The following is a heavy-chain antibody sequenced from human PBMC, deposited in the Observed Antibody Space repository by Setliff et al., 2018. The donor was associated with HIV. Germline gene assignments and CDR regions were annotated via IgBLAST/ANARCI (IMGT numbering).Heavy chain of an antibody. J-gene: IGHJ5*02. CDR2: VIPIFGTA. CDR1: GGTFSSYA. CDR3: ARTGGSIAAAGTSWWFDP. V-gene: IGHV1-69*13. D-gene: IGHD6-13*01. Sequence: ASVKVSCKASGGTFSSYALSWVRQAPGQGLEWMGGVIPIFGTANYAQKFRGRVTITADESTRTAYMELSSLRSEDTAVYYCARTGGSIAAAGTSWWFDPWGQGTLVTVSS.